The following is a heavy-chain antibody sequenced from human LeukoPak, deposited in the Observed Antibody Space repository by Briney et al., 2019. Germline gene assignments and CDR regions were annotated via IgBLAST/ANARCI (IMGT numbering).Heavy chain of an antibody. Sequence: SETLSLTCAVYGGSFSGYYWSWIRQPPGKGLEWIGKINHSGSTNYNPSLKSRVTISVDTSKNQFSLKLSSVTAADTAVYYCARIKRITMVRGVTVTYYYYGMDVWGQGTTVTVSS. V-gene: IGHV4-34*01. CDR2: INHSGST. D-gene: IGHD3-10*01. J-gene: IGHJ6*02. CDR1: GGSFSGYY. CDR3: ARIKRITMVRGVTVTYYYYGMDV.